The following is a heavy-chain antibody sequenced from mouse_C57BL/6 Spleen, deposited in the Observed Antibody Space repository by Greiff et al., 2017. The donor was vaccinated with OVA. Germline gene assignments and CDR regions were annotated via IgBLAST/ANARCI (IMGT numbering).Heavy chain of an antibody. CDR3: ASTPFYAAY. Sequence: VQLQQSGAELARPGASVKLSCTASGYTFTSYGISWVKQSPGQGLEWIGEIYPRSGNTYYNEKFKGKATLTADKSSSTAYMELRSLTSEDSAVYFCASTPFYAAYGGQGTLVTVSA. V-gene: IGHV1-81*01. J-gene: IGHJ3*01. CDR2: IYPRSGNT. D-gene: IGHD1-1*01. CDR1: GYTFTSYG.